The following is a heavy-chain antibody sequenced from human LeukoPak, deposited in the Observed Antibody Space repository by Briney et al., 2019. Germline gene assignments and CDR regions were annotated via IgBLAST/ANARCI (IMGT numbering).Heavy chain of an antibody. CDR3: AREPILGGSGRRFDY. CDR1: GYTFTSYY. D-gene: IGHD3-10*01. J-gene: IGHJ4*02. Sequence: ASVKVSCKASGYTFTSYYMHWVRQAPGQGLEWMGIINPSGGSTSYAQKFQGRVTMTRDTSTSTVYMELSSLRSEDTAVYYCAREPILGGSGRRFDYWGQGTLVTVSS. CDR2: INPSGGST. V-gene: IGHV1-46*01.